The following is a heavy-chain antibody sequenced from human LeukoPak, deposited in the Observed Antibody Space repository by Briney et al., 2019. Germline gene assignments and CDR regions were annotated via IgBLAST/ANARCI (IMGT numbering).Heavy chain of an antibody. CDR2: IIPIFGTA. J-gene: IGHJ5*02. Sequence: GASVKVSCKASGATFSSYAISWVRQAPGQGLEWMGGIIPIFGTANYAQKFQGRVTITTDESTSTAYMVLSSLRSEDTAVYYCARDKDSWNSRIYNWFDPWGQGTLVTVSS. V-gene: IGHV1-69*05. CDR1: GATFSSYA. D-gene: IGHD1/OR15-1a*01. CDR3: ARDKDSWNSRIYNWFDP.